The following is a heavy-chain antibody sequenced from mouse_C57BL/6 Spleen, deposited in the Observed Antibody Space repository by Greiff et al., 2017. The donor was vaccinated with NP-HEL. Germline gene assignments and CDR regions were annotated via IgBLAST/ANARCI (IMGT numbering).Heavy chain of an antibody. V-gene: IGHV1-18*01. Sequence: VQLQHSGPELVKPGASVKIPCKASGYTFTDYNMDWVKQSHGKSLEWIGEINPNNGGTIYNQKFKGKATLTVDKSSSTAYMELRSLTSEDTAVYYCARWGDYEGGYAMDYWGQGTSVTVSS. CDR1: GYTFTDYN. CDR2: INPNNGGT. CDR3: ARWGDYEGGYAMDY. D-gene: IGHD2-4*01. J-gene: IGHJ4*01.